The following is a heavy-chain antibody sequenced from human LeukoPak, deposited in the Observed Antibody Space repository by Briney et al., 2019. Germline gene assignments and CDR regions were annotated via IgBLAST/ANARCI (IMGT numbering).Heavy chain of an antibody. Sequence: HSGGSLRLSCTPSGFTFGTYAVSWFRQAPGKGLEWVAFIRSKTFGGTTEYAASVEGRFTISRDDSKSIAYLQMNSLKTEDTAVYYCTRYSGRTDYWGQGTLVTVSS. CDR2: IRSKTFGGTT. V-gene: IGHV3-49*03. CDR1: GFTFGTYA. J-gene: IGHJ4*02. CDR3: TRYSGRTDY. D-gene: IGHD5-18*01.